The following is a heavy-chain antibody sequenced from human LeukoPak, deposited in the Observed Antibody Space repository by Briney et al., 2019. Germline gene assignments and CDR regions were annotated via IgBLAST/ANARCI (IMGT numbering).Heavy chain of an antibody. V-gene: IGHV4-39*07. CDR1: GGSISSSSYY. J-gene: IGHJ3*02. CDR3: ARGLYYYDSSGRTDDAFDI. Sequence: PSETLSLTCTVSGGSISSSSYYWGWIRQPPGKGLEWIGSIYYSGSTYYNPSLKSRVTISVDTSKNQFSLKLSSVTAADTAVYYCARGLYYYDSSGRTDDAFDIWGQGTMVTVSS. CDR2: IYYSGST. D-gene: IGHD3-22*01.